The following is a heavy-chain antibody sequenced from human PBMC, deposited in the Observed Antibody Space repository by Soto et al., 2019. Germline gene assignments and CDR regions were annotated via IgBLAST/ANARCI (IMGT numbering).Heavy chain of an antibody. CDR2: IYYSGST. CDR3: ARLDTLAYYFDY. V-gene: IGHV4-31*03. Sequence: PSETLSLTCTVSGGSISSGGYYWTWIRQHPGKGLEWIGYIYYSGSTYYNPSLKSRVTISVDTSKNQFSLKLSSVTAADTAVYYCARLDTLAYYFDYWGQGTLVTVSS. CDR1: GGSISSGGYY. D-gene: IGHD2-2*02. J-gene: IGHJ4*02.